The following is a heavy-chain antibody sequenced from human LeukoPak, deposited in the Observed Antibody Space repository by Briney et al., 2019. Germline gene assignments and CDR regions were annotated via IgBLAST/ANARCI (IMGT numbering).Heavy chain of an antibody. D-gene: IGHD3-10*01. CDR3: ARGAGSMVRGVMLDY. CDR1: GGSIESYY. Sequence: SETLSLTCSVSGGSIESYYWSWIRQPPGKGLEFIGYIAASGTTKHNPSLKSRITLSMDTSQNQFSLKLRSVTAADTAVYYCARGAGSMVRGVMLDYWGQGTLVTVSS. CDR2: IAASGTT. J-gene: IGHJ4*02. V-gene: IGHV4-4*08.